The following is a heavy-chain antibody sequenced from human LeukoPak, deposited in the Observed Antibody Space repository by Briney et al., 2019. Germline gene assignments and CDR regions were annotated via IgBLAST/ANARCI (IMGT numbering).Heavy chain of an antibody. V-gene: IGHV3-64*01. CDR3: ARSTGYCSGGSCYSDY. CDR1: GFTFSDYV. J-gene: IGHJ4*02. Sequence: PGGSLRLSCAASGFTFSDYVMHWVRQAPGKGLEYVSGISFNGDNTYYANSVKGRFTISRDNSKNTLYLQMDSLRAEDMAVYYCARSTGYCSGGSCYSDYWGQGTLVTVSS. CDR2: ISFNGDNT. D-gene: IGHD2-15*01.